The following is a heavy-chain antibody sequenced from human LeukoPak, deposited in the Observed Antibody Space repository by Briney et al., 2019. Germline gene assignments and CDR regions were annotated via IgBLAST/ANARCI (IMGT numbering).Heavy chain of an antibody. Sequence: KASETLSLTCIVPGGAISSYYWSWIRQPAGKLLEWIGRIYTSGSTNYTPSLKSRVTMSVDTSKNQFSLRLSSVTAADTAVYYCASSSNWYLYYFDYWGQGNLVTVSS. D-gene: IGHD6-13*01. CDR3: ASSSNWYLYYFDY. CDR1: GGAISSYY. V-gene: IGHV4-4*07. CDR2: IYTSGST. J-gene: IGHJ4*02.